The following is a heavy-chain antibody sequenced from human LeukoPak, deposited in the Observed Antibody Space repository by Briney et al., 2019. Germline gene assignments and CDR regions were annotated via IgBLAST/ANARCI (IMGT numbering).Heavy chain of an antibody. CDR2: ISYDGSNK. Sequence: GRSLRLSCAASGFTFSSYGMHWVRQAPGKGLEWVAVISYDGSNKYHADSVKGRFTISRDNSKNTLYLQMNSLRAEDTAVYYCAKDQDVPTYGMDVWGQGTTVTVSS. CDR3: AKDQDVPTYGMDV. J-gene: IGHJ6*02. V-gene: IGHV3-30*18. D-gene: IGHD3-10*02. CDR1: GFTFSSYG.